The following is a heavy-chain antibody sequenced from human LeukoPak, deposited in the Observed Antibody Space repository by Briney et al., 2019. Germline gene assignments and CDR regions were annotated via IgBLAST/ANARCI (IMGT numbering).Heavy chain of an antibody. D-gene: IGHD6-13*01. CDR3: AKRVPYSSSWYYFDY. V-gene: IGHV3-30*02. Sequence: PGGSLRLSCAASGFTFSSYGMHWVRQAPGKGLEWVAFIRYDGSNKYYADSVEGRFTISRDNAKNSVYLHMNSLGADDTAVYYCAKRVPYSSSWYYFDYWGQGTLVTVSS. CDR2: IRYDGSNK. J-gene: IGHJ4*02. CDR1: GFTFSSYG.